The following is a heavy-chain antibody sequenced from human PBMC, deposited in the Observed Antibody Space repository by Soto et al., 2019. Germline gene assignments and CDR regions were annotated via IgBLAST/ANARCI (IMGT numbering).Heavy chain of an antibody. D-gene: IGHD1-1*01. CDR3: ARRTTTSSQLRYPSFAEYFQH. Sequence: PTETLSLTCAVSDGSISSYSWSWIRQPPGTGLEWIGYIYFRGSTIYNPSLKSRVTISVDTSKTQFSLKLSSVTAADTAVYYCARRTTTSSQLRYPSFAEYFQHWGQGTLLFVS. V-gene: IGHV4-59*08. CDR2: IYFRGST. CDR1: DGSISSYS. J-gene: IGHJ1*01.